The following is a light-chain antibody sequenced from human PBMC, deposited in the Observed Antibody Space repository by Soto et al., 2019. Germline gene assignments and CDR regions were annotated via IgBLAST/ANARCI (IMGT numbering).Light chain of an antibody. CDR1: SSDIGAYNN. CDR3: NSYTSSNTPVI. Sequence: QSALTQPASVSGSPGQSITISCTGTSSDIGAYNNVSWYQQHPDKAPKLMIYAVSHRPSGVSNRFSGSKSGNTASLTISGLQAEDEADYYCNSYTSSNTPVIFGGGTKVTVL. CDR2: AVS. J-gene: IGLJ2*01. V-gene: IGLV2-14*03.